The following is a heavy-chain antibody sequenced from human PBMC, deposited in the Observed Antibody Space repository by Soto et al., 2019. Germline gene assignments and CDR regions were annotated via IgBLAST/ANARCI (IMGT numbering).Heavy chain of an antibody. CDR2: IIPIFGTA. Sequence: SVKVSCKASGGTFSSYAISWVRQAPGQGLEWMGGIIPIFGTANYAQKFQGRVTITADESTSTAYMELSSLRSEDTAVYYCAGNYYDYVWGSYRSDYYYGMDVWGQGTTVTVSS. CDR1: GGTFSSYA. D-gene: IGHD3-16*02. V-gene: IGHV1-69*13. CDR3: AGNYYDYVWGSYRSDYYYGMDV. J-gene: IGHJ6*02.